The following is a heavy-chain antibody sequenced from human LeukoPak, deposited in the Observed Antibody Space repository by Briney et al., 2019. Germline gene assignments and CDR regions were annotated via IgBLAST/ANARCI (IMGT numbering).Heavy chain of an antibody. CDR2: IYYSGST. J-gene: IGHJ4*02. CDR1: GGSISSHY. D-gene: IGHD3-10*01. V-gene: IGHV4-59*11. CDR3: AREDRDYYGSGSYYGPFDY. Sequence: SETLSLTCTVSGGSISSHYWSWNRQPPGKGLEWIGYIYYSGSTNYNPSLKSRVTISVDTSKNQFSLKLSSVTAADTAVYYCAREDRDYYGSGSYYGPFDYWGQGTLATVSS.